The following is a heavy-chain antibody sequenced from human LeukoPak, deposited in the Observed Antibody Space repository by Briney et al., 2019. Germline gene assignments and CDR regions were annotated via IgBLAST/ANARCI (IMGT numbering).Heavy chain of an antibody. CDR1: GFTFDAYG. V-gene: IGHV3-20*04. CDR3: ARATKPRGYSYGYEDY. Sequence: GGSLRLSCAASGFTFDAYGMSWVRQAPGKGLEWVSRINWNGGSTGYADSVKGRFTISRDNAKNSLYLQMNSLRAEDTALYYCARATKPRGYSYGYEDYWGQGTLVTVSS. J-gene: IGHJ4*02. CDR2: INWNGGST. D-gene: IGHD5-18*01.